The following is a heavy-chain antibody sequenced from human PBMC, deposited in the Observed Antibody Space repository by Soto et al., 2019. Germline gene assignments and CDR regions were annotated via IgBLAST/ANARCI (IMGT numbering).Heavy chain of an antibody. D-gene: IGHD7-27*01. CDR3: TTDRWGLRAFDI. V-gene: IGHV3-15*01. Sequence: GGSLRLSCAASGFTFSNAWMSWVRQAPGKGLEWVGRIKSKTDGGTTDYAAPVKGRFTISRDDSKNTLYLQMNSLKTEDTAVYYCTTDRWGLRAFDIWGQGTMVTFSS. J-gene: IGHJ3*02. CDR2: IKSKTDGGTT. CDR1: GFTFSNAW.